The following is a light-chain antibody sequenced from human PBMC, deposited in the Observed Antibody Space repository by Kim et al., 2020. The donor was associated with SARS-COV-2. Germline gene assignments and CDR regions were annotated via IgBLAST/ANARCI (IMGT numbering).Light chain of an antibody. Sequence: LSPGERAALTCRASHSVGSSHLAWYQQKSGQAPRLLIYDASRRATGVPDRFSGSGSGTDFTLTISRLEPEDVAVYYCQQYDSSPYTFGQGTKLEI. V-gene: IGKV3-20*01. CDR1: HSVGSSH. CDR3: QQYDSSPYT. J-gene: IGKJ2*01. CDR2: DAS.